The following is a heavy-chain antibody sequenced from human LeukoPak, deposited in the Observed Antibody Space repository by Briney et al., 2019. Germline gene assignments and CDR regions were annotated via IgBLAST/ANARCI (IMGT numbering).Heavy chain of an antibody. CDR3: ASHDYGDQYYFDY. Sequence: PGGSLRLSCAASAFSLSAYNMNWVRQAPGKGLEWVSPISYTGTYIYYADSVKGRFTISRDNAKNSLYLRMNSLRAEDTAVYYCASHDYGDQYYFDYWGQGTLVTVSS. CDR1: AFSLSAYN. D-gene: IGHD4-17*01. CDR2: ISYTGTYI. V-gene: IGHV3-21*01. J-gene: IGHJ4*02.